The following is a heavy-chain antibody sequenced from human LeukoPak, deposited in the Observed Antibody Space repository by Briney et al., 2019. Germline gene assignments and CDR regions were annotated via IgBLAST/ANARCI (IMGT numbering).Heavy chain of an antibody. CDR1: GFSFSTYG. D-gene: IGHD3-3*01. CDR2: IGYDGSNK. V-gene: IGHV3-33*01. Sequence: GGSLRLSCATSGFSFSTYGMLWVRQAPGKGLEWVAVIGYDGSNKYYADSVKGRFTISRDNSKNTLYLQMNSVRVEDTAVYYCARGGPEWPLDYWGQGTLVTVSS. CDR3: ARGGPEWPLDY. J-gene: IGHJ4*02.